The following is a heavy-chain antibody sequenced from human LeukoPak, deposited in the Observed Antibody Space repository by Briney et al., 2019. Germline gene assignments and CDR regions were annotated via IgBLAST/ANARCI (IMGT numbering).Heavy chain of an antibody. V-gene: IGHV3-66*01. CDR1: GFTVSSTY. D-gene: IGHD3-10*01. CDR2: TYSGGST. CDR3: ARARPQYGSGSQTFDP. J-gene: IGHJ5*02. Sequence: GGSLRLSCIASGFTVSSTYMSWVRQAPGKGLEWVSVTYSGGSTYYADSVKGRCTISRDNSKNTLYLQMNSLRGEDTAVYYCARARPQYGSGSQTFDPWGQGTLVTVSS.